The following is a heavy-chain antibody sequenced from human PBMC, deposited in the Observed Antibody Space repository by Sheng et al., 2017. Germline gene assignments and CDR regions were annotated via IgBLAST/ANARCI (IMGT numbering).Heavy chain of an antibody. J-gene: IGHJ4*02. CDR2: VPGSGTTT. CDR3: AKNRLAVAATTYYADS. V-gene: IGHV3-23*04. Sequence: EVQLVESGGGLVQSGGSLRLSCAASGFPFSTCVMTWVRQAPGKGLEWVASVPGSGTTTNYADSVKGRFTISRDNFKNTLDLQMNSLRPEDTALYYCAKNRLAVAATTYYADSWGQGTLVTVSS. D-gene: IGHD6-19*01. CDR1: GFPFSTCV.